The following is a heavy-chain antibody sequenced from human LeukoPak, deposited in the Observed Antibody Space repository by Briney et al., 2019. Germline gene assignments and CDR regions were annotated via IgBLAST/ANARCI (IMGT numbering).Heavy chain of an antibody. J-gene: IGHJ4*02. Sequence: GASVKVSCKASGYTFTSYYMHWVRQAPGQGLEWMGIINPSGGSTSYAQKFQGRVTMTRDMSTSTVYMELSSLRSEDTAVYYCARDLVDYYGSGNPFDYWGQGTLVTVSS. CDR1: GYTFTSYY. V-gene: IGHV1-46*01. D-gene: IGHD3-10*01. CDR3: ARDLVDYYGSGNPFDY. CDR2: INPSGGST.